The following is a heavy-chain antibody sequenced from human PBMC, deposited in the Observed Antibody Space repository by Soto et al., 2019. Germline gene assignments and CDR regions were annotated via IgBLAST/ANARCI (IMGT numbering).Heavy chain of an antibody. J-gene: IGHJ6*02. Sequence: GAALKISCKGCGYSFTSYGIGSVRQMPGKGLEWMGIIYPGDSDTRYSPSFQGQVTISADKSISTAYLQWSSLKASDTAMYYCARHTAVAGPNGMDVWGQGTTVTVSS. V-gene: IGHV5-51*01. CDR1: GYSFTSYG. D-gene: IGHD6-19*01. CDR2: IYPGDSDT. CDR3: ARHTAVAGPNGMDV.